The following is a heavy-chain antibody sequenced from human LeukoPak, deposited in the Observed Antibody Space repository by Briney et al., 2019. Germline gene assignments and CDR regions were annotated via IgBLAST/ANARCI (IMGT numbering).Heavy chain of an antibody. D-gene: IGHD2-8*02. J-gene: IGHJ3*02. CDR1: GGSISSGGYS. CDR2: IYHSGST. Sequence: SQTLSLTCAVSGGSISSGGYSWSWIRQPPGKGLEWIGYIYHSGSTYYNPSLKSRVTISVDRSKNQSSLKLSSVTAADTAVYYCARESLWSGAFDIWGQGTMVTVSS. V-gene: IGHV4-30-2*01. CDR3: ARESLWSGAFDI.